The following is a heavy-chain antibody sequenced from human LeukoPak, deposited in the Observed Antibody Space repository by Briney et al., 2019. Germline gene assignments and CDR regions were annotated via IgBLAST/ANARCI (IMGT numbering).Heavy chain of an antibody. CDR3: ATDSSGYYVY. V-gene: IGHV1-18*01. D-gene: IGHD3-22*01. J-gene: IGHJ4*02. Sequence: ASVKVSCQDSGYTFTRYGISWVRQAPGQGLEWMGWISAYNGNTNYAQKLQGRVTMTTDTSTSTAYMELRSLRSDDTAVYHCATDSSGYYVYWGQGTLVTVSS. CDR1: GYTFTRYG. CDR2: ISAYNGNT.